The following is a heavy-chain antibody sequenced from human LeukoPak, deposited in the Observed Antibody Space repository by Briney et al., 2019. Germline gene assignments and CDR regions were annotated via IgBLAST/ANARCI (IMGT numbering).Heavy chain of an antibody. Sequence: SETLSLTCAVYGGSFSGYYWSWVRQPPGKGLECIGEINHSGSTNYNPSLKSRVTISVDTSKNQFSLKLSSVTAADTAVYYCASSTPEYDFWSGYPSYYGMDVWGQGTTVTVSS. CDR2: INHSGST. CDR3: ASSTPEYDFWSGYPSYYGMDV. D-gene: IGHD3-3*01. V-gene: IGHV4-34*01. J-gene: IGHJ6*02. CDR1: GGSFSGYY.